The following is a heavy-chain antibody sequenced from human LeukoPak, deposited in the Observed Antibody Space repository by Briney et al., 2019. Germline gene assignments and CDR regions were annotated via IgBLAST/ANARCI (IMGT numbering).Heavy chain of an antibody. CDR1: GFTFSNYS. J-gene: IGHJ4*02. V-gene: IGHV3-21*01. CDR3: ARWSMATHGYYFDY. D-gene: IGHD5-24*01. Sequence: GGSLRLSCAASGFTFSNYSMNWVRQAPGKGLEWVSSISSGSSYIYYADSLKGRFTISRDNAKNSLYLQMNSLRAEDTAVYYCARWSMATHGYYFDYWGQGTLVTVSS. CDR2: ISSGSSYI.